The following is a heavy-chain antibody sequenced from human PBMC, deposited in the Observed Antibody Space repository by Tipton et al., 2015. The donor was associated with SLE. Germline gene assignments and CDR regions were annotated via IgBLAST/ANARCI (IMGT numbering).Heavy chain of an antibody. V-gene: IGHV1-69*04. CDR3: ARDEGATLGVFDY. J-gene: IGHJ4*02. CDR1: GGTFSSYT. Sequence: QSGAEVKKPGSSVKVSCKASGGTFSSYTISWVRQAPGQGLEWMGRIIPILGIANYAQKFQGRVTITADKSTSTAYMELSSLRSEDTAVYYCARDEGATLGVFDYGGQGTLFTVS. CDR2: IIPILGIA. D-gene: IGHD3-16*01.